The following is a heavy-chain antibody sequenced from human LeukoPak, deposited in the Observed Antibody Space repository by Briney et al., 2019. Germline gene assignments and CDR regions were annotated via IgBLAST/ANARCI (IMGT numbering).Heavy chain of an antibody. CDR2: IYCSGST. CDR1: GGSISSSSYY. J-gene: IGHJ4*02. Sequence: SETLSLTCTVSGGSISSSSYYWGWIRQPPEKGLEWIGSIYCSGSTYYNPSRKSRVTTSVDTSKNQFSLKLSSVTAADTAVYYCARIRSRKWGFDYWGQGTLVTVSS. D-gene: IGHD1-26*01. V-gene: IGHV4-39*01. CDR3: ARIRSRKWGFDY.